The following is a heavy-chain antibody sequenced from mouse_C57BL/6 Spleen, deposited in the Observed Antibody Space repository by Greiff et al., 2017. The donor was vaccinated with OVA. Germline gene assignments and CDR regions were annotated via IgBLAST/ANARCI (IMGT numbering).Heavy chain of an antibody. CDR2: ISYDGSN. Sequence: VQLKESGPGLVKPSQSLSLTCSVTGYSITSGYYWNWIRQFPGNKLEWMGYISYDGSNNYNPSLKNRISITRDTSKNQFFLKLNSVTTEDTATYYCARDRGPYYGSSYEGYYAMDYWGQGTSVTVSS. J-gene: IGHJ4*01. CDR3: ARDRGPYYGSSYEGYYAMDY. V-gene: IGHV3-6*01. D-gene: IGHD1-1*01. CDR1: GYSITSGYY.